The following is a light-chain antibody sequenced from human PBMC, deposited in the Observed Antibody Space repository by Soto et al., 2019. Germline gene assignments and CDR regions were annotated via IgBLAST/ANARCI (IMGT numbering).Light chain of an antibody. CDR2: KAS. CDR3: QQYNSFPT. Sequence: DLQMTQSPSTLSASVGDRVTITCRASQSISSWLAWYQQKPGKAPKLLIYKASSLESGVPSRFSGSGSGTEFTLTISSLQPDDFATYDCQQYNSFPTFGQGTKVEIK. J-gene: IGKJ1*01. V-gene: IGKV1-5*03. CDR1: QSISSW.